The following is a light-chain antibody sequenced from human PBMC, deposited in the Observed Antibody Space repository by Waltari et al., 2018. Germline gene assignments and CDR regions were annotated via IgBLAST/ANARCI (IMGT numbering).Light chain of an antibody. J-gene: IGKJ2*01. Sequence: DIQMTQSPSTLSASVGDRVTITCRASQSITAWLAWYQQKPGKAPKLLIYKASSLQSGVPSRFRGSGSGTEFTLTISNLQPDDFATYYCQQYNDYPYTFGQGTKLEI. CDR2: KAS. V-gene: IGKV1-5*03. CDR3: QQYNDYPYT. CDR1: QSITAW.